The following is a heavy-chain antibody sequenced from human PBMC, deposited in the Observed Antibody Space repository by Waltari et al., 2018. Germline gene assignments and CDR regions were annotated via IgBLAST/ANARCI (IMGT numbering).Heavy chain of an antibody. CDR2: ISDDGSIK. J-gene: IGHJ4*02. Sequence: QVQLVESGGGVVHPGGSLTLSCAASGFTLRNPGMPWSRQAPGKGLEWLTVISDDGSIKHYADSVKGRFTVSRDNSENTLYLQLTSLRAEDTAVYYCAKELGTSGSRYKSYFDYWGQGTLVTVSS. CDR3: AKELGTSGSRYKSYFDY. D-gene: IGHD3-10*01. V-gene: IGHV3-30*18. CDR1: GFTLRNPG.